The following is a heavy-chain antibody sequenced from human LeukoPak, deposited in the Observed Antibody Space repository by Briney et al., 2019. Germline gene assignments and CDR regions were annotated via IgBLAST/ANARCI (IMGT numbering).Heavy chain of an antibody. CDR3: ARDTVTTRRFDY. V-gene: IGHV4-4*02. CDR1: GGSISSSNW. CDR2: INHSGST. J-gene: IGHJ4*02. Sequence: PSETLSLTCAVSGGSISSSNWWSWVRQPPGKGLEWIGEINHSGSTNYNPSLKSRVTISVDTSKNQFSLKLSSVTAADTAVYYCARDTVTTRRFDYWGQGTLVTVSS. D-gene: IGHD4-11*01.